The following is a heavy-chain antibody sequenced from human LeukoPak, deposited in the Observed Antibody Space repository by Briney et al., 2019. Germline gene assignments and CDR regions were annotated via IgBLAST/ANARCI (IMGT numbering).Heavy chain of an antibody. J-gene: IGHJ4*02. V-gene: IGHV4-34*01. CDR1: GGSFSGYY. D-gene: IGHD3-3*01. CDR3: ARGASQWLLSY. CDR2: INHSGST. Sequence: SETLSLTCAVYGGSFSGYYWSWIRQPPGKGLEWIGEINHSGSTNYNPSLKSRVTISVDTSKNQFSLKLSSVTAADTAVYYCARGASQWLLSYWGQGTLVTVSS.